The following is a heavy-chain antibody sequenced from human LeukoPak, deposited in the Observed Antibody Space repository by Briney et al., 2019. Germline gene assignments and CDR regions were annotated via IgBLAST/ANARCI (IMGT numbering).Heavy chain of an antibody. CDR2: ISWNSGSI. CDR1: GFTFDDYA. CDR3: AKDSS. J-gene: IGHJ5*02. Sequence: GGSLRLSCAASGFTFDDYAMHWVRQAPGKGLEWVSGISWNSGSIGHADSVKGRFTISRDNAKNSLYLQMNSLRAEDTALYYCAKDSSWGQGTLVTVSS. D-gene: IGHD6-6*01. V-gene: IGHV3-9*01.